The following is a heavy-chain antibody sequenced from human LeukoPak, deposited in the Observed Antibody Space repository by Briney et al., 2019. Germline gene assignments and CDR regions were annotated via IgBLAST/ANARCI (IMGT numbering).Heavy chain of an antibody. CDR1: GFTFSNYA. D-gene: IGHD3-9*01. V-gene: IGHV3-30-3*01. CDR2: ISYDGSNK. J-gene: IGHJ4*02. CDR3: ARGLTGYYFVY. Sequence: PGGSLRLSCAASGFTFSNYAMHWVRQAPGKGLEWVAVISYDGSNKYYADSVKGRFTISRDNSKNTLYLQMNSLRAEDTAVYYCARGLTGYYFVYWGQGTLLTVSS.